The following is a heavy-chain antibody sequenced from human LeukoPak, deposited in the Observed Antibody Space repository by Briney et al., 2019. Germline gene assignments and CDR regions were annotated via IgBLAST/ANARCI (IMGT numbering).Heavy chain of an antibody. CDR3: ARDINVDTAMVVGY. D-gene: IGHD5-18*01. J-gene: IGHJ4*02. V-gene: IGHV3-21*01. Sequence: GGSLRLSCAASGFTFSSYSMNWVRQAPGKGLEWVSSISSSSSYIYYADSVKGRFTISRDNAKNSLYLQMNSLRAEDTAVYYCARDINVDTAMVVGYWGQGTLVTVSS. CDR1: GFTFSSYS. CDR2: ISSSSSYI.